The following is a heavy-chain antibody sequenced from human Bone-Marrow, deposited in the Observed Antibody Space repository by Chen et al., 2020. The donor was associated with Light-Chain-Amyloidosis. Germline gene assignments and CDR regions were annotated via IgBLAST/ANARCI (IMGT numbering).Heavy chain of an antibody. J-gene: IGHJ5*02. V-gene: IGHV4-31*03. CDR3: ARNQILGYCSSTSCYDKSLGWFDP. CDR1: GGSISSGGYY. D-gene: IGHD2-2*01. Sequence: QVQLQESGPGLVKPSQTLSLTCTVSGGSISSGGYYWSWIRQPPGKGLEWIGYIYYSGSTYYNPSLKSRFTISVDTSKNQFSLKLSSVTAADTAVYYCARNQILGYCSSTSCYDKSLGWFDPWGQGTLVTVSS. CDR2: IYYSGST.